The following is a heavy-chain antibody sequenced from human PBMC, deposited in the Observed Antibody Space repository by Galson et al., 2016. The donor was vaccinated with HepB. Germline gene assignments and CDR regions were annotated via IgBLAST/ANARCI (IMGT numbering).Heavy chain of an antibody. CDR3: ARALEYGSRNYYDYYAMDV. D-gene: IGHD4-17*01. CDR2: IDPLASYT. Sequence: QSGAEVKEPGESLRISCQGSGYRLTDYWITWVRQVPGKGLQWMGRIDPLASYTNYRPYFQGQRPISVDKSINTAYLQWSTLKASDTAIYYCARALEYGSRNYYDYYAMDVWGPGTTVIVSS. V-gene: IGHV5-10-1*01. J-gene: IGHJ6*02. CDR1: GYRLTDYW.